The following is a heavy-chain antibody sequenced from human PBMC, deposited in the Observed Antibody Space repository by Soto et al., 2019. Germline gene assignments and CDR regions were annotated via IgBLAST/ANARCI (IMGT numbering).Heavy chain of an antibody. CDR2: ISGSGGST. CDR3: AKSLDYYGSGSYSWFDP. V-gene: IGHV3-23*01. D-gene: IGHD3-10*01. Sequence: GGSLRLSCAAPGFTFSSYAMSCVRQAPGKGLEWVSAISGSGGSTYYADSVKGRFTISRDNSKNTLYLQMNSLRAEDTAVYYCAKSLDYYGSGSYSWFDPWGQGTLVTVSS. CDR1: GFTFSSYA. J-gene: IGHJ5*02.